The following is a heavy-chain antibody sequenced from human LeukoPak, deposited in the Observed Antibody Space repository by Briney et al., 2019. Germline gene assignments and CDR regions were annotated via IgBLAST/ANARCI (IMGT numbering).Heavy chain of an antibody. D-gene: IGHD6-6*01. CDR2: IYYSGST. V-gene: IGHV4-59*08. J-gene: IGHJ4*02. Sequence: SETLSLTCTVSGGSISSYYWSWIRQPPGKGLEWIGYIYYSGSTNYNPSLKSRVTISVDTPKNQFSLKLSSVTAADTAVYYCARGKYSSSSRAVFFDYWGQGTLVTVSS. CDR3: ARGKYSSSSRAVFFDY. CDR1: GGSISSYY.